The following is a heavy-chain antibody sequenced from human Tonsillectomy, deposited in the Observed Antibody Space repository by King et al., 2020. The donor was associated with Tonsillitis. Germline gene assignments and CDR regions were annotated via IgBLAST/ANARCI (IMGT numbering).Heavy chain of an antibody. V-gene: IGHV4-31*01. CDR2: ISYSGST. D-gene: IGHD4-17*01. CDR3: ARGGRTYSDSDLHRAVTTLAYFDY. CDR1: GGSLSSGGYY. J-gene: IGHJ4*02. Sequence: QMQLQESGPGLVKPSQTLSLTCTVSGGSLSSGGYYWSWLRQHPVKGLEWIGSISYSGSTYYNPTLKSQVAISVDTSKSQFSLMLNSVTAADTAVYYCARGGRTYSDSDLHRAVTTLAYFDYWGQGSLVTVSS.